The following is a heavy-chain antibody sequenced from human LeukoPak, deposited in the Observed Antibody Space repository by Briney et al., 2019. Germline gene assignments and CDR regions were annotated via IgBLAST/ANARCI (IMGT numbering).Heavy chain of an antibody. Sequence: SETLSLTCTVSGGSISSYYWSWIRQLPGKGLEWIGYIYYSGSTNYNPSLKSRVTISVDTSKNQFSLKLSSVTAADTAVYYCARIPVAGPFDYWGQGTLVTVSS. CDR1: GGSISSYY. D-gene: IGHD6-19*01. J-gene: IGHJ4*02. V-gene: IGHV4-59*01. CDR2: IYYSGST. CDR3: ARIPVAGPFDY.